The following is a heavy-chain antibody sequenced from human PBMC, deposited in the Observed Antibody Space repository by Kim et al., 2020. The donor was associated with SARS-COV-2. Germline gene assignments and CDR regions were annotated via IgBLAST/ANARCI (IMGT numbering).Heavy chain of an antibody. CDR2: IYYSEST. CDR1: GGSISSYY. Sequence: SETLSLTCTVSGGSISSYYWSWIRQPPGKGLEWIGYIYYSESTNYNPSLKSRVTISVDTSKNQFSLKLSSVTAADTAVYYCARGIRTYEHGDNWFDPWGQGTLVTVSS. CDR3: ARGIRTYEHGDNWFDP. V-gene: IGHV4-59*13. J-gene: IGHJ5*02. D-gene: IGHD3-16*01.